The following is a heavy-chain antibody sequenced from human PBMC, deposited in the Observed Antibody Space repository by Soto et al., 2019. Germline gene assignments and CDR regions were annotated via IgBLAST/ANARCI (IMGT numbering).Heavy chain of an antibody. Sequence: EVQLVESGGGLVEAGESMSLSCAASGFNFGGFAMNWVRQAPGKGLEWISSISDSSSHTYYADSVRGRFTTSRNNADNSVYLQMNSLRAEHTALSFCARDLYHCSSWNMRCYRYSDFWGPVTLVTVSS. V-gene: IGHV3-21*02. CDR2: ISDSSSHT. J-gene: IGHJ4*02. CDR1: GFNFGGFA. D-gene: IGHD2-2*01. CDR3: ARDLYHCSSWNMRCYRYSDF.